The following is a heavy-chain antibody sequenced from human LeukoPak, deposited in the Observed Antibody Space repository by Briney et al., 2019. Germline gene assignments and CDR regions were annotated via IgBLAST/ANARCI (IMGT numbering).Heavy chain of an antibody. Sequence: PSETLSLTCTVSGGSISSSSYYWGWIRQPPGKGLEWIGYIYYSGSTNYNPSLKSRVTISVDTSKNQFSLKLSSVTAADTAVYYCARYSVRYCSGGSCFYYGMDVWGQGTTVTVSS. D-gene: IGHD2-15*01. CDR2: IYYSGST. CDR3: ARYSVRYCSGGSCFYYGMDV. CDR1: GGSISSSSYY. J-gene: IGHJ6*02. V-gene: IGHV4-61*05.